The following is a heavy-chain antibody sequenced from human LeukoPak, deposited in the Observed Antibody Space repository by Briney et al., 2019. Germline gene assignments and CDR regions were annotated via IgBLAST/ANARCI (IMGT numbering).Heavy chain of an antibody. J-gene: IGHJ5*02. Sequence: ETLSLTCTVSGGSMSSYYWSWIRQFPGKGLEWVSSISSSSSYIYYADSVKGRFTISRDNAKNSMYLQMNSLRVEDTAVYYCAGDDAYCSGCSCYSTPFDPWGQGTLVTVSS. CDR2: ISSSSSYI. V-gene: IGHV3-21*01. D-gene: IGHD2-15*01. CDR1: GGSMSSYY. CDR3: AGDDAYCSGCSCYSTPFDP.